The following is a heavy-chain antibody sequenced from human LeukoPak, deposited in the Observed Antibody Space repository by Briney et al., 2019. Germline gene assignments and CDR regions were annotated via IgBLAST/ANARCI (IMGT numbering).Heavy chain of an antibody. D-gene: IGHD5-18*01. CDR3: ARGGDTAMAYYYYGMDV. Sequence: GASVKVSCKASGYTFTSYGISWVRQAPGQGLEWMGWISAYNGNTNYAQKLQGRVTMTTDTSTSTAYMGLRSLRSDDTAVYYCARGGDTAMAYYYYGMDVWGQGTTVTVSS. V-gene: IGHV1-18*01. CDR1: GYTFTSYG. CDR2: ISAYNGNT. J-gene: IGHJ6*02.